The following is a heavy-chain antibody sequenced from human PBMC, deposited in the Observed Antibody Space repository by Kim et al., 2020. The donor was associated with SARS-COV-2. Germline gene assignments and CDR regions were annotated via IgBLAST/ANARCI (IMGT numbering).Heavy chain of an antibody. CDR3: TRHSGKHGDRGFDN. CDR1: GFTFSASA. V-gene: IGHV3-73*01. Sequence: GGSLRLPCAASGFTFSASAMHWVRQASGKGLEWVGRIRSKPNNYATSYAASVTGRFTISRDDSTNTVYLQMDSLKTDDTAVYFCTRHSGKHGDRGFDNWGKGTLVTVSS. CDR2: IRSKPNNYAT. D-gene: IGHD4-17*01. J-gene: IGHJ4*02.